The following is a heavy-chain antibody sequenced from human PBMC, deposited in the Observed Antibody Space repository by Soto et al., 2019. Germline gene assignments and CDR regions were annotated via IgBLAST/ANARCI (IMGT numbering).Heavy chain of an antibody. V-gene: IGHV4-31*03. CDR2: IYYSGST. CDR3: ARVGDPDCSGGSCYQNWFDP. D-gene: IGHD2-15*01. J-gene: IGHJ5*02. CDR1: GGSIXNGXYH. Sequence: SETLSLTCTVSGGSIXNGXYHWSWIRQHPGKGLEWIGYIYYSGSTYYNPSLKSRVTISVDTTKNQFSLRLRSVTAADTAVYYCARVGDPDCSGGSCYQNWFDPWGQGTLVTVSS.